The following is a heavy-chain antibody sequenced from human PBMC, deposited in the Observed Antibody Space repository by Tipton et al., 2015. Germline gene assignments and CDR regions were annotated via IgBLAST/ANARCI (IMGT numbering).Heavy chain of an antibody. V-gene: IGHV3-23*04. D-gene: IGHD2-2*01. CDR2: ISDTGGST. J-gene: IGHJ4*02. Sequence: QLVQSGGGLVKPGGSLRLSCAASGFTFSSYSMNWVRQAPGKGLEWVSTISDTGGSTYYADSVKGRFTISRDNSKNTLYLQMNSLRAEDTAVYYCAKDLGYCSSTSCFYYFDYWGQGTPVTVSS. CDR1: GFTFSSYS. CDR3: AKDLGYCSSTSCFYYFDY.